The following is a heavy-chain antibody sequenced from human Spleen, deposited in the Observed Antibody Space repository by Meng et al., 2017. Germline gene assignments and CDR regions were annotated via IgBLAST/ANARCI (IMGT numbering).Heavy chain of an antibody. J-gene: IGHJ4*02. V-gene: IGHV4-34*01. CDR1: GGSFSGYY. Sequence: SETLSLTCAVYGGSFSGYYWSWIRQPPGKGLEWIGEINHSGSANYSPSLKSRVTISVDTSKNQFSLKLSSVTAADTAVYYCARHYFDSSGYLYFFDSWGQGTLVTVSS. CDR2: INHSGSA. D-gene: IGHD3-22*01. CDR3: ARHYFDSSGYLYFFDS.